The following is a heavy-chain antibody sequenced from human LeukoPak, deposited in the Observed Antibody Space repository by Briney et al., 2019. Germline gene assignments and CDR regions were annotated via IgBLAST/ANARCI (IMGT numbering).Heavy chain of an antibody. J-gene: IGHJ4*02. D-gene: IGHD6-19*01. CDR1: GFTFSSYA. CDR2: IYSGGST. Sequence: GGSLRLSCAASGFTFSSYAMSWVRQAPGKGLEWVSVIYSGGSTYYADSVKGRFTISRDNSKNTLYLQMNSLRAEDTAVYYCARGLEVALGFDFWGQGTLVTVSS. V-gene: IGHV3-53*01. CDR3: ARGLEVALGFDF.